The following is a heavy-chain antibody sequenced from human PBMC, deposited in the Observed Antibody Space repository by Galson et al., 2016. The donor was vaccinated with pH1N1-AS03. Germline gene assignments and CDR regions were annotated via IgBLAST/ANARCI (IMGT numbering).Heavy chain of an antibody. CDR1: GFTVSSGY. CDR2: IHPGGDT. V-gene: IGHV3-66*02. Sequence: SLRLSCAATGFTVSSGYHMSWVRQAPGKGLEWVSVIHPGGDTYNADSVEGRFTIPRDNFENMVYLQMNSLRPEDTAVYYCAGDEGFANGINVWGQGTTVTVSS. D-gene: IGHD3-3*01. J-gene: IGHJ6*02. CDR3: AGDEGFANGINV.